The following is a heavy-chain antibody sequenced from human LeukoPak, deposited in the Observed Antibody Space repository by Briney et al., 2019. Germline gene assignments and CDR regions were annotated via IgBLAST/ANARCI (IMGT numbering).Heavy chain of an antibody. CDR2: IKQDGSEK. CDR3: ARALSYSTGWYNY. J-gene: IGHJ4*02. Sequence: GGSLRLSCAASGFSFSTYWMSWVRQAPGKGLEWVANIKQDGSEKYYVDSVKGRFTISRDNAKNSLYLQMNSLRVEDTAVYYCARALSYSTGWYNYWGQGTLVTVSS. D-gene: IGHD6-19*01. V-gene: IGHV3-7*04. CDR1: GFSFSTYW.